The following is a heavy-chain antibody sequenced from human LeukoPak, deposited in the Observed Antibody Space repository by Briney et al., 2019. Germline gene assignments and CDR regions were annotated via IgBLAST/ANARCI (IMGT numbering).Heavy chain of an antibody. D-gene: IGHD2-15*01. Sequence: SETLSLTCAVYGGSFSGYYWSWIRQPPGKGLEWIGEINHSGSTNYNPSLKSRVTISVDTSKNQFSLKLSSVTAADTAVYYCAREAPFYCRGGSCYSSILKYYFDYWGQGTLVTVSS. CDR1: GGSFSGYY. CDR2: INHSGST. J-gene: IGHJ4*02. CDR3: AREAPFYCRGGSCYSSILKYYFDY. V-gene: IGHV4-34*01.